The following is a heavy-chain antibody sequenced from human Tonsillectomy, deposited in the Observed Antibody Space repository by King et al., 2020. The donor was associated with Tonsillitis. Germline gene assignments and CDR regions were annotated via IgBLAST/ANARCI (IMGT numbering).Heavy chain of an antibody. CDR1: GGSISSSNW. CDR3: ARVLADAYYDSSGYPDY. CDR2: IYHSGST. J-gene: IGHJ4*02. V-gene: IGHV4-4*02. D-gene: IGHD3-22*01. Sequence: QLQESGPGLVKPSGTLSLTCAVSGGSISSSNWWSWVRQPPGKGLEWIGEIYHSGSTNYNPSLKSLVTISVDKSKNQFSLKLSSVTAADTAVYYCARVLADAYYDSSGYPDYWGQGTLVTVSS.